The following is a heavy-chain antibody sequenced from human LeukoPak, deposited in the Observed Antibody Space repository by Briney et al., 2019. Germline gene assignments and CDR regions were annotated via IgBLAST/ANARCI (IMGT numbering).Heavy chain of an antibody. V-gene: IGHV3-11*01. CDR1: GFTFSDYY. CDR2: ISSSGSTI. J-gene: IGHJ4*02. D-gene: IGHD5-24*01. CDR3: ASIGDGYPISRSGGY. Sequence: PGGSLRLCCAASGFTFSDYYMSWIRQAAGKGLEWVSYISSSGSTIYYADSVKGRFTISRDNAKNSLYLQMNSLRAEDTAVYYCASIGDGYPISRSGGYWGQGTLVTVSS.